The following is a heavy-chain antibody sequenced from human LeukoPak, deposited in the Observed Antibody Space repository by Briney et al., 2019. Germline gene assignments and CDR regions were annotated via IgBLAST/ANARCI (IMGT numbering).Heavy chain of an antibody. Sequence: PGGSLRLSCAASGFTFSDYYMSWIRQAPGKGLEWVSYISSSSSYTNYADSVKGRFTISRDDAKNSLYLQMNSLRAEDTAVYYCARLESSGWSLFDYWGQGTLVTVSS. CDR1: GFTFSDYY. CDR2: ISSSSSYT. CDR3: ARLESSGWSLFDY. D-gene: IGHD6-19*01. V-gene: IGHV3-11*03. J-gene: IGHJ4*02.